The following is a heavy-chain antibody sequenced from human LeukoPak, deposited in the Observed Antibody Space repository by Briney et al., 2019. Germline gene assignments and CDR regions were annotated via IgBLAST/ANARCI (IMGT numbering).Heavy chain of an antibody. CDR3: AKDEDYGDYVLSY. V-gene: IGHV3-30*18. CDR2: ISYDGSNK. Sequence: QPGRSLRLSCAASGFTFSDYGMHWVRQAPGKGLEGVAAISYDGSNKYSADSVKGRFTISRDNSKNTLYLQMNSLRAEDTAVYYCAKDEDYGDYVLSYWGQGTLVTVSS. CDR1: GFTFSDYG. D-gene: IGHD4-17*01. J-gene: IGHJ4*02.